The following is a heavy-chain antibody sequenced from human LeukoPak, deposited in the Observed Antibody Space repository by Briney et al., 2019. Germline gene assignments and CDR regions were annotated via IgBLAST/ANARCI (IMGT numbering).Heavy chain of an antibody. D-gene: IGHD3-9*01. CDR2: ISGSGGST. CDR1: GFTFSSYA. Sequence: SGGSLRLSCAASGFTFSSYAMSWVRQAPGKGLEWVSAISGSGGSTYYADSVKGRFTISRDNSKNTLYLQMNSLRAEDPAVYYCAKEPYYDILTGYSSYFDYWGQGTLVTVSS. V-gene: IGHV3-23*01. CDR3: AKEPYYDILTGYSSYFDY. J-gene: IGHJ4*02.